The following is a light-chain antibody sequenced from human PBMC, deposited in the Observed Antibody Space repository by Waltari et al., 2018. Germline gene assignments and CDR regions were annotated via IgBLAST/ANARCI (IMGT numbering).Light chain of an antibody. CDR2: GKN. CDR1: SLRSYY. J-gene: IGLJ3*02. CDR3: NSRDSSGNHRWV. Sequence: SSELTQDPAVSVALGQTVRITCQGDSLRSYYASWYQQKPGQAPVLVIYGKNNRPSGIPDRFSGSNSGNTASLTITGAQAEDEADYYCNSRDSSGNHRWVFGGGTKLTVL. V-gene: IGLV3-19*01.